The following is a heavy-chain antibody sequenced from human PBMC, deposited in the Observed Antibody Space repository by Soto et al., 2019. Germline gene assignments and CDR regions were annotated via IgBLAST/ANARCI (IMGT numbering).Heavy chain of an antibody. D-gene: IGHD6-13*01. CDR3: ARHPKPSIAAADPYYYYYGMDV. J-gene: IGHJ6*02. CDR2: IDPSDSYT. V-gene: IGHV5-10-1*01. CDR1: GYSFTSYW. Sequence: PGESVKISCXGSGYSFTSYWISWVRQMPGKGLEWMGRIDPSDSYTNYSPSFQGHVTISADKSISTAYLQWSSLKASDTAMYYCARHPKPSIAAADPYYYYYGMDVWGQGTTVTVSS.